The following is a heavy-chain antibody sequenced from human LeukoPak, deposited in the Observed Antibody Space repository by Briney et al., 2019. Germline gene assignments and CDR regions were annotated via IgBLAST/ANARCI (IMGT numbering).Heavy chain of an antibody. CDR3: ARSGSGSYFSWLDP. Sequence: ASVKVSCKASGYTFTGYYIHWVRQARGQGLECMGWINPNSGGTNYAQKFQGRVTMTRDTSISTAYMELSRLGSDDTAVYYCARSGSGSYFSWLDPWGQGTLVTVSS. CDR2: INPNSGGT. D-gene: IGHD3-10*01. CDR1: GYTFTGYY. J-gene: IGHJ5*02. V-gene: IGHV1-2*02.